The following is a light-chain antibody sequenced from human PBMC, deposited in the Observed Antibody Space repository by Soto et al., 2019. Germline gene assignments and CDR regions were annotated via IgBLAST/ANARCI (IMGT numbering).Light chain of an antibody. CDR2: GAS. CDR3: QQYHNWPPQYT. Sequence: EIVMTQSPATLSVSPGERATVSCRASQTINSNLAWYQQKPGQAPRPLLHGASTRATCVPARFSGSGSGTEFTLTISSLQSEDFAVYYCQQYHNWPPQYTFGQGTKLQI. V-gene: IGKV3-15*01. J-gene: IGKJ2*01. CDR1: QTINSN.